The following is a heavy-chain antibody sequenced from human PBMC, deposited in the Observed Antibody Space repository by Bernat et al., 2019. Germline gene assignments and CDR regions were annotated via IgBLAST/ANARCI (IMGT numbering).Heavy chain of an antibody. CDR3: ASSIAVAGTGYFDY. Sequence: QVQLVESGGGVVQPGRSLRLSCAASGFTFSSYGMHWVRQAPGKGLEWVAVISYDGSNKYYADTVKGRFTISRDNSKNTLYLQMNSLRAEDTAVYYCASSIAVAGTGYFDYWGQGPLVTISS. CDR1: GFTFSSYG. CDR2: ISYDGSNK. V-gene: IGHV3-30*03. J-gene: IGHJ4*02. D-gene: IGHD6-19*01.